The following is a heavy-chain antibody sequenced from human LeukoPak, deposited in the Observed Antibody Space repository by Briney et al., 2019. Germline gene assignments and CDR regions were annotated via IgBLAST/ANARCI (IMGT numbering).Heavy chain of an antibody. V-gene: IGHV1-69*05. D-gene: IGHD3-10*01. CDR3: ATPGDYGSGSYLSAFDI. CDR1: GGTFSSYA. CDR2: IIPIFGTA. Sequence: ASVKVSCTASGGTFSSYAISWVRQAPGHGLEWMGGIIPIFGTANYAQKFQGSFTIPTDESTRTAYVELSSLRSEDTAVYYCATPGDYGSGSYLSAFDIWGQGTMVTVSS. J-gene: IGHJ3*02.